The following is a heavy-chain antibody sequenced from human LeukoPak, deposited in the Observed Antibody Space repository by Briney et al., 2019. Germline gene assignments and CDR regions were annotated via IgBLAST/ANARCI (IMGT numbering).Heavy chain of an antibody. V-gene: IGHV4-34*01. CDR1: GGSFSGYY. CDR3: ASGTYVAALDY. CDR2: INHSGST. Sequence: SETLSLTCAVYGGSFSGYYWSWIRQPPGKGLEWIGEINHSGSTNYNPSLKSRVTISVDTSKNQFSLKLSSVTAADTAVYYCASGTYVAALDYWGQGTLVTVSA. D-gene: IGHD6-6*01. J-gene: IGHJ4*02.